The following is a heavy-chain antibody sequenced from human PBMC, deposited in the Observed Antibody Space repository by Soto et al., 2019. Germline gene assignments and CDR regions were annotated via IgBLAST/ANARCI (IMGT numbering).Heavy chain of an antibody. CDR2: IYYSGST. J-gene: IGHJ4*02. CDR1: GGSISSGDYY. Sequence: SETLSFTCTVSGGSISSGDYYWSWIRQPPGKGLEWIGYIYYSGSTYYNPSLKSRVTISVDTSKNQFSLKLSSVTAADTAVYYCARSRYYYDSSGYYYPPRYYFDYWGQGTLVTVSS. D-gene: IGHD3-22*01. CDR3: ARSRYYYDSSGYYYPPRYYFDY. V-gene: IGHV4-30-4*01.